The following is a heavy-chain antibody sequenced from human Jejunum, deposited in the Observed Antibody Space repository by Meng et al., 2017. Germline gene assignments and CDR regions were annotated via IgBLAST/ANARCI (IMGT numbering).Heavy chain of an antibody. D-gene: IGHD2-21*01. CDR3: ARDVVGFDAFDI. J-gene: IGHJ3*02. CDR2: IYYTGST. V-gene: IGHV4-4*07. Sequence: SETLSLTCTISGDSILSYYWSWIRQTPGKTLEFIRRIYYTGSTTYNPSLKSRLTMSVDTSKNQFSLNLKSVTAADTAIYYCARDVVGFDAFDIWGQGTTVTVSS. CDR1: GDSILSYY.